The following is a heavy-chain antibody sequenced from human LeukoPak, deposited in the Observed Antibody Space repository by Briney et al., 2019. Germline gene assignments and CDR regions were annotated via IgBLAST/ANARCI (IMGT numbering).Heavy chain of an antibody. J-gene: IGHJ6*03. Sequence: SETLSLTCTVSGGSISSYYWSWIRQPPGKGLEWIGEINHSGSTNYNPSLKSRVTISVDTSKNQFSLKLSSVTAADTAVYYCARRSGGSWGVYYYYYMDVWGKGTTVTISS. D-gene: IGHD2-15*01. V-gene: IGHV4-34*01. CDR2: INHSGST. CDR1: GGSISSYY. CDR3: ARRSGGSWGVYYYYYMDV.